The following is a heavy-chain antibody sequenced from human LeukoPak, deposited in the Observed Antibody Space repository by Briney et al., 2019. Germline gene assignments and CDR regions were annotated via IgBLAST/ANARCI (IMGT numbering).Heavy chain of an antibody. J-gene: IGHJ4*02. CDR3: ARTITMIVVACFDY. Sequence: SLNVSCTASGYTLTGFYIDWVRQGPGQRLEWMGWINPNIGGTNYAQNFQGRVTMTRDTSISTAYMELSRLRSDDTAVYYCARTITMIVVACFDYWGQGTLVTVSS. CDR2: INPNIGGT. CDR1: GYTLTGFY. V-gene: IGHV1-2*02. D-gene: IGHD3-22*01.